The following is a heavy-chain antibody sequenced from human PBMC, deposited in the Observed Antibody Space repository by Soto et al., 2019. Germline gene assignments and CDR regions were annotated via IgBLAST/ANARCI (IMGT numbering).Heavy chain of an antibody. Sequence: SETLSLTCTVFGGSFSSSSHYWGWIRQPPGKGLEWLGAMFYFGSTYYNSSLESRVTISVDPSKNQFSLKLSSVTAADTAVYYCARHHFYCTGGSCYLQAYHYYGLDVWGQGTTVTVSS. J-gene: IGHJ6*02. CDR3: ARHHFYCTGGSCYLQAYHYYGLDV. CDR1: GGSFSSSSHY. V-gene: IGHV4-39*01. D-gene: IGHD2-15*01. CDR2: MFYFGST.